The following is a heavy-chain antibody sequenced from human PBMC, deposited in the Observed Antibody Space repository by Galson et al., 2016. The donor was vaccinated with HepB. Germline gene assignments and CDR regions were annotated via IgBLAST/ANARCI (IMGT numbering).Heavy chain of an antibody. V-gene: IGHV4-34*01. D-gene: IGHD3-22*01. CDR2: ITPSGNT. J-gene: IGHJ4*02. CDR1: GGSLSGYF. CDR3: ARIRRGHYDTRGYLRSPFLNYFDY. Sequence: SETLSLTCAVSGGSLSGYFWTWIRQPPGKGLEWIGQITPSGNTNYTPSLKSRVTISVHTSKNQFSLKLTSVTAADTAVYFCARIRRGHYDTRGYLRSPFLNYFDYWGQGTLVTVSS.